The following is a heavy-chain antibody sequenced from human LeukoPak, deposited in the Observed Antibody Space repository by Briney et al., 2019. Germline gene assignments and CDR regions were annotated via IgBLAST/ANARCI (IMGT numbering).Heavy chain of an antibody. CDR1: GYTFTSYG. CDR2: ISAYNGNT. D-gene: IGHD3-3*01. J-gene: IGHJ4*02. CDR3: ARDHGNYDFWSGYYTIPLDY. V-gene: IGHV1-18*01. Sequence: ASVKVSCKASGYTFTSYGISWVRQAPGQGREGMGWISAYNGNTNYAQKLQGRVTMTTDTSTSTAYMELRSLRSDDTAVYYCARDHGNYDFWSGYYTIPLDYWGQGTLVTVSS.